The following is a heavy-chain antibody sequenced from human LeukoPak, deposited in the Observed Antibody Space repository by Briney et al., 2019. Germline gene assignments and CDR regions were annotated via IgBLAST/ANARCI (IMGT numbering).Heavy chain of an antibody. CDR3: AKNTDTYTNTWYPDY. CDR2: LSGSGSST. V-gene: IGHV3-23*01. Sequence: GGSLRLSCAASGFTFSSSAMSWVRQAPGKGLEWVSALSGSGSSTHYADFVEGRFTIPRDSSKNTLYLQMNSLRAEDTAVYYCAKNTDTYTNTWYPDYWGQGTLVTVSS. J-gene: IGHJ4*02. CDR1: GFTFSSSA. D-gene: IGHD3-16*01.